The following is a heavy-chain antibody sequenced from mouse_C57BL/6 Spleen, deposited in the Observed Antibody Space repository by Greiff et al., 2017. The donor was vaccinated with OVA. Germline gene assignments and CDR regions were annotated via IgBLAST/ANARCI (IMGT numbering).Heavy chain of an antibody. CDR3: ARHRGNYLYYFDY. D-gene: IGHD2-1*01. V-gene: IGHV5-6*01. CDR2: ISSGGSYT. CDR1: GFTFSSYG. Sequence: EVQLQQSGGDLVKPGGSLKLSCAASGFTFSSYGMSWVRQTPDKRLEWVATISSGGSYTYYPDSVKGRFTISRDNAKNTLYLQMSSLKSEDTAMYYCARHRGNYLYYFDYWGQGTTLTVSS. J-gene: IGHJ2*01.